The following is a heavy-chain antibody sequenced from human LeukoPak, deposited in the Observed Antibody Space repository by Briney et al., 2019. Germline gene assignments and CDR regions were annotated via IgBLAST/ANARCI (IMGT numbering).Heavy chain of an antibody. D-gene: IGHD1-1*01. CDR2: IGGSISSI. CDR1: GFTFSRYS. J-gene: IGHJ4*02. CDR3: AREELVSFDY. Sequence: AGSLRLSCAPSGFTFSRYSMNWVRQAPGKGLEWVSPIGGSISSIYYAGSLRSRFTISRETAKKSLYLQTTSLRPEDTAVYYCAREELVSFDYWGQGPLVTVSS. V-gene: IGHV3-21*01.